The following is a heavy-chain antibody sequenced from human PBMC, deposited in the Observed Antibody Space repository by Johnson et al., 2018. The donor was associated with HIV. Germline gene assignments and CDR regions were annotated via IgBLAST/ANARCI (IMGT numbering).Heavy chain of an antibody. Sequence: QMQLVESGGGVVQPGGSIRLSCAASGFIFSSYAMHWVRQAPGKGLEWVAVISYDGSNKYYADSVKGRFTISRDNSKNTLYLQMNSLKTEDTAVYYCTTAIPRSTTVITTPDAFDIWGQGTMVTVSS. J-gene: IGHJ3*02. CDR1: GFIFSSYA. CDR3: TTAIPRSTTVITTPDAFDI. D-gene: IGHD4-17*01. V-gene: IGHV3-30*04. CDR2: ISYDGSNK.